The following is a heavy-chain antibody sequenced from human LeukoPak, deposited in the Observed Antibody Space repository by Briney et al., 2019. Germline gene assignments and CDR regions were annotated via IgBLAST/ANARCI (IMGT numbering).Heavy chain of an antibody. J-gene: IGHJ4*02. D-gene: IGHD5-12*01. V-gene: IGHV3-23*01. CDR1: GFTFSANA. Sequence: GGSLRLSCAASGFTFSANAMTWARQTPGKGLEWVSHIRGSGESTYYADSVKGRFTISRDNSKNTLYLQMNSLRAEDTAVYYCAKGHTDSEWLYFDSWGQGTLVTVSS. CDR3: AKGHTDSEWLYFDS. CDR2: IRGSGEST.